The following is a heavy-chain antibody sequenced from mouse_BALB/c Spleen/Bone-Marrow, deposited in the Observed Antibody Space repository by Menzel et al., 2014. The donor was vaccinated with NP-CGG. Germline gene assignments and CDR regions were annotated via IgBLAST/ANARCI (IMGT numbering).Heavy chain of an antibody. CDR2: INPYNDGT. CDR1: GYTFTSYV. D-gene: IGHD2-3*01. V-gene: IGHV1-14*01. J-gene: IGHJ4*01. CDR3: AREDGYYGMNY. Sequence: EVQLQQSGPELVKPGASVKMSCKASGYTFTSYVLHWVRQKPGQGLEWIGYINPYNDGTKSNEKFKGKATLTSDKSSSTASMELSSLTSEDSAVYYCAREDGYYGMNYWGQGTSVTVSS.